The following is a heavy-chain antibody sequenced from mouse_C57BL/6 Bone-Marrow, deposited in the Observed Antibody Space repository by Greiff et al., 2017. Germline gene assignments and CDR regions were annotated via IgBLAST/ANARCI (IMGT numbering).Heavy chain of an antibody. Sequence: QQSCKASGYTFTSYWMHWVKQRPGQGLEWIGEIDPSDSYTNYNQKFKGKSTLTVDKSSSTAYMQLSSLTSEDSAVYYCARTAYYDYDGAWFAYWGQGTLVTVSA. J-gene: IGHJ3*01. CDR2: IDPSDSYT. CDR3: ARTAYYDYDGAWFAY. D-gene: IGHD2-4*01. CDR1: GYTFTSYW. V-gene: IGHV1-69*01.